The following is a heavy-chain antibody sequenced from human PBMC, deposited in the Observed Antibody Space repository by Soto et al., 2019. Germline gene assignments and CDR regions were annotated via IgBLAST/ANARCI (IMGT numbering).Heavy chain of an antibody. CDR2: IYPGDSDT. V-gene: IGHV5-51*01. Sequence: AVKLSGEGCGGSVTSYWSAWERQKHGKGLEWMGIIYPGDSDTRYSPSFQGQVTISADKSISTAYLQWSSLKASDTAMYYCARPPIYDSRTYGMAVWGQGTTVPVFS. J-gene: IGHJ6*02. D-gene: IGHD3-22*01. CDR3: ARPPIYDSRTYGMAV. CDR1: GGSVTSYW.